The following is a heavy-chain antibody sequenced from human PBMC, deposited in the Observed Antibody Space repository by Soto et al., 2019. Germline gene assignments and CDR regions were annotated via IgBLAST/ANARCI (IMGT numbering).Heavy chain of an antibody. D-gene: IGHD3-10*01. CDR3: ARVNMVRGGYYFDY. CDR1: GGSISSGGYY. J-gene: IGHJ4*02. Sequence: PSETLSLTCTVSGGSISSGGYYWSWIRQHPGKGLEWIGYIYYSGSTYYNPSLKSRVTISVDTSKNQFSLKLSSVTAADTAVYYCARVNMVRGGYYFDYWGQGTLVTVSS. CDR2: IYYSGST. V-gene: IGHV4-31*03.